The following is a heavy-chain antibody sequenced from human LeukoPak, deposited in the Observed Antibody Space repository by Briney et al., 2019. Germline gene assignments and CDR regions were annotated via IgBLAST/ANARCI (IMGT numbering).Heavy chain of an antibody. D-gene: IGHD4-11*01. J-gene: IGHJ3*01. CDR3: ARGPNTAGNYRAFDL. CDR1: SGSISSTTYY. Sequence: PSETLSLTCTVSSGSISSTTYYWAWVRQPPGKGLEWIGSIYYNGDTYYNPSLKSRVIISADTSKNQFSLKLTSVTAADTAAYYCARGPNTAGNYRAFDLWGQGTKVTVSS. CDR2: IYYNGDT. V-gene: IGHV4-39*07.